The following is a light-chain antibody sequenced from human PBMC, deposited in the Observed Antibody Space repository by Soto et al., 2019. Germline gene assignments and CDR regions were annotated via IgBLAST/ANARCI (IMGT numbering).Light chain of an antibody. V-gene: IGKV1-17*03. CDR1: QGISNS. J-gene: IGKJ4*01. CDR2: GAS. CDR3: LQYNSYPFT. Sequence: DIQMTQSPSAMSASLGDRVTITCRASQGISNSLARFQQKPGRVPKRLIYGASTLQSWAPSRFSGSASGAAFTLTISSLQPEDFATYYCLQYNSYPFTFGGGTKVEIK.